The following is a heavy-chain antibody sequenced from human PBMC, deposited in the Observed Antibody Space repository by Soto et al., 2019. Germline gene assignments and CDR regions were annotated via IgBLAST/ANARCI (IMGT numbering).Heavy chain of an antibody. Sequence: GGSLRLSCAASGFTFSSYAMSWVRQAPGKGLEWVSAISGSGGSTYYADSVKGRFTISRDNSKNTLYLQMNSLRAEDTAVYYCAKVSYSSSSQTPGYYYYMDVWGKGTTVTVSS. J-gene: IGHJ6*03. CDR1: GFTFSSYA. V-gene: IGHV3-23*01. CDR2: ISGSGGST. D-gene: IGHD6-6*01. CDR3: AKVSYSSSSQTPGYYYYMDV.